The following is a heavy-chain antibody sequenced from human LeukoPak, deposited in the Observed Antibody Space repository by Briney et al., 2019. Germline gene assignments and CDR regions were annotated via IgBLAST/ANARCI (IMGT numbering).Heavy chain of an antibody. J-gene: IGHJ4*02. Sequence: GGSLRLSCAASGFTFSSYWMSWVRQAPGKGLEWVANIKQDGSEKYYVDSVKGRFTISRDNAKNSLYLQMNSLRAEDTAVYYCARVTADYYDSSGYCPYWGQGTLVTVFS. CDR2: IKQDGSEK. V-gene: IGHV3-7*01. CDR3: ARVTADYYDSSGYCPY. D-gene: IGHD3-22*01. CDR1: GFTFSSYW.